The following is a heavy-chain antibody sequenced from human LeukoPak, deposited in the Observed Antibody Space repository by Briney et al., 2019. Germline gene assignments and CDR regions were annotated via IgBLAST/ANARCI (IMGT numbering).Heavy chain of an antibody. V-gene: IGHV3-7*01. J-gene: IGHJ6*03. D-gene: IGHD6-6*01. Sequence: GGSLRLSCAASGFTFSSYWMSWVRQAPGKGLEWVANIKQDGSEKYYVDSVKGRFTISSDNAKNSLYLQMNSLRAEDTAVYYCARDPVAARPNYYYMDVWGKGTTVTVSS. CDR2: IKQDGSEK. CDR3: ARDPVAARPNYYYMDV. CDR1: GFTFSSYW.